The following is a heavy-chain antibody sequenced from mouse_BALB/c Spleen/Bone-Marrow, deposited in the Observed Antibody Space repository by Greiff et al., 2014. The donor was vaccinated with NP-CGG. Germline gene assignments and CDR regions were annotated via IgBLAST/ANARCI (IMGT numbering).Heavy chain of an antibody. D-gene: IGHD2-13*01. CDR2: INPGSGGT. J-gene: IGHJ3*01. CDR3: ARRDYSFAY. Sequence: QVQLQQSGAELGRPGTSVKVSCKASGYAFTNYLIEWVKQRPGQGLEWIGVINPGSGGTNYNEKFKGKATLTADKSSSTAYMQLSSLTSDDSAVYFCARRDYSFAYWGQGTLVTVSA. CDR1: GYAFTNYL. V-gene: IGHV1-54*01.